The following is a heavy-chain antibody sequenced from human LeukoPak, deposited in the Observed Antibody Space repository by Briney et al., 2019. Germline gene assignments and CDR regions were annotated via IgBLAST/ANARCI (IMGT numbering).Heavy chain of an antibody. CDR1: GFTFSSYD. Sequence: GGSLRLSCAASGFTFSSYDMHWVRQAPGKGLEWVALISYGGSNKYYADSVKGRFTISRDNSKNTLYLQMNSLRAEDTAVYYCARDAGDGYNVGIFDYWGQGTLVTVSS. CDR2: ISYGGSNK. V-gene: IGHV3-30*03. CDR3: ARDAGDGYNVGIFDY. D-gene: IGHD5-24*01. J-gene: IGHJ4*02.